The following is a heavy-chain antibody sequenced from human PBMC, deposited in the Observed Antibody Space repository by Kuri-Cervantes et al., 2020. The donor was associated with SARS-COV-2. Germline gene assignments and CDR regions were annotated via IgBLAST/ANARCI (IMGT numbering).Heavy chain of an antibody. CDR3: AKEVHFDI. V-gene: IGHV3-23*01. J-gene: IGHJ3*02. CDR2: ISGSGGST. Sequence: GESLKISCAASGFTFSSYAMSWVRQAPGKGLEWVSAISGSGGSTYYADSVKGRFTISRDNSKNTLYLQMNSLRTEDTALYYCAKEVHFDIWGQGTMVTVSS. CDR1: GFTFSSYA.